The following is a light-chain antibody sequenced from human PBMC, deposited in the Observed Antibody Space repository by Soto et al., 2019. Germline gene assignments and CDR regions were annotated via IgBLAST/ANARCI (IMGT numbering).Light chain of an antibody. J-gene: IGKJ1*01. CDR3: QQYGTSPWT. Sequence: EIVLTQSPGTLSLFPGERATLSCRATQSVSSNYLAWYQQKPGQAPRLLIYIASSRATGIPDRFSGSGSGTDFTLIISRLEPEDFAVYYCQQYGTSPWTFGQGTKVEIK. V-gene: IGKV3-20*01. CDR2: IAS. CDR1: QSVSSNY.